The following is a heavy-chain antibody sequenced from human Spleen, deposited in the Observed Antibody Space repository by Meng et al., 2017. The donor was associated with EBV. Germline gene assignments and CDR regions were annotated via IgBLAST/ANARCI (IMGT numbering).Heavy chain of an antibody. J-gene: IGHJ4*01. Sequence: QVQLVQSGAEVKKPGASGNVSCTASGGTFSSFSTSWVREAPGQGLEWMGGIIPMFGTTNYAQKFQGRVSITADKSTSTAYMELSSLRSDDTAVYYCARINGAGYYFFFDSWGQGTLVTVSS. CDR3: ARINGAGYYFFFDS. V-gene: IGHV1-69*06. D-gene: IGHD3-3*01. CDR2: IIPMFGTT. CDR1: GGTFSSFS.